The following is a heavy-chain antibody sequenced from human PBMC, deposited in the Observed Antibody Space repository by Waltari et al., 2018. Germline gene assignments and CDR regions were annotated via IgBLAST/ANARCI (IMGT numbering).Heavy chain of an antibody. CDR2: INRGNANT. J-gene: IGHJ4*02. CDR1: GYSFTTYP. V-gene: IGHV1-3*01. Sequence: QVQLVQSGAEVKKPGASVKVSCKASGYSFTTYPMCWVRQAPGQRPEGMGCINRGNANTKYSQKFQGRVTITRDTSATTAYMEVSSLRFEDTAVYYCATNAATYYDFWSGYADWGQGTLVTVSS. D-gene: IGHD3-3*01. CDR3: ATNAATYYDFWSGYAD.